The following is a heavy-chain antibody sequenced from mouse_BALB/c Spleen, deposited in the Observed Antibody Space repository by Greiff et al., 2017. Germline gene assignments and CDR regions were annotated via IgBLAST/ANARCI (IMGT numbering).Heavy chain of an antibody. V-gene: IGHV14-1*02. CDR3: ARSGGNLYAMDY. CDR2: IDPENGNT. CDR1: GFNIKDYY. Sequence: EVMLVESGAELVRPGALVKLSCKASGFNIKDYYMHWVKQRPEQGLEWIGWIDPENGNTIYDPKFQGKASITADTSSNTAYLQLSSLTSEDTAVYYCARSGGNLYAMDYWGQGTSVTVSS. J-gene: IGHJ4*01. D-gene: IGHD1-1*02.